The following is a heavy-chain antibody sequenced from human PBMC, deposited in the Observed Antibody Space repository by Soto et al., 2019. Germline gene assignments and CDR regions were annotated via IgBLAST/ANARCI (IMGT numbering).Heavy chain of an antibody. Sequence: QVQLVESGGGVVQPGRSLRLSCAASGFTFSSYAMHWVRQAPGKGLEWVAVISYDGSNKYYADSVKGRFTISRDNSKNTLYLQMNSLRAEDTAVYYCARDLGDVWGQGTTVTVSS. V-gene: IGHV3-30-3*01. CDR2: ISYDGSNK. J-gene: IGHJ6*02. CDR3: ARDLGDV. CDR1: GFTFSSYA.